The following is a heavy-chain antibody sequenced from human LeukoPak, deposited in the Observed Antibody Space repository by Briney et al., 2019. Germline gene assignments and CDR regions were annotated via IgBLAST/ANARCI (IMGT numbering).Heavy chain of an antibody. D-gene: IGHD3-16*02. J-gene: IGHJ4*02. CDR1: GFTFRNYV. CDR3: ARGDLSLSTDY. V-gene: IGHV3-30-3*01. CDR2: TSSDLNVK. Sequence: GGSLRLSCAASGFTFRNYVIHWVRQAPGKGLEWVAVTSSDLNVKLYADSVKGRFTISRDNSRSTLYLQMNSLRPEDTAIYYCARGDLSLSTDYWGQGTLVTVSS.